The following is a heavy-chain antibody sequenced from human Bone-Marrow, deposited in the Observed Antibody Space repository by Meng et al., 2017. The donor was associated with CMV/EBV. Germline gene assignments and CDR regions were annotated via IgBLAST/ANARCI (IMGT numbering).Heavy chain of an antibody. D-gene: IGHD2-2*01. V-gene: IGHV3-30*04. CDR3: ARDLESSTSYYFDY. Sequence: GESLKISCAASGFTFSSYAMHWVRQAPGKGLEWVAVISYDGSNKYYADSVKGRFTISRDNSKNTLYLQMNRLRADDTAVYYCARDLESSTSYYFDYWGQGTLVTVSS. CDR1: GFTFSSYA. CDR2: ISYDGSNK. J-gene: IGHJ4*02.